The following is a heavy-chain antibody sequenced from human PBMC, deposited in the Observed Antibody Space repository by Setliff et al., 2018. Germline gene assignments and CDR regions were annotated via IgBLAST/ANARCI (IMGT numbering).Heavy chain of an antibody. D-gene: IGHD5-18*01. Sequence: PSETLSLTCTVTGGSINSGPYYWTWIRQSAGKGLEWLGQIYSKGSMHYNPSLKSRVTISADSSKSQFFLRLTSVTAADTAIYYCARGDSSGNNYPVLDYWGQGTLVTVS. CDR2: IYSKGSM. J-gene: IGHJ4*01. CDR3: ARGDSSGNNYPVLDY. V-gene: IGHV4-61*09. CDR1: GGSINSGPYY.